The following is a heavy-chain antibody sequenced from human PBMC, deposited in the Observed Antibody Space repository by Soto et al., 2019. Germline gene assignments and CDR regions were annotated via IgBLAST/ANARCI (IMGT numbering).Heavy chain of an antibody. V-gene: IGHV4-59*01. CDR3: ARDGQQLGFNYYYYGMDV. Sequence: PSETLSLTCTVSGGSISGYYWSWIRQPPGKGLEWIGYFYYSGSTDYNPSLKSRVTISVDTSKNQFSLKLSSVTAADTAVYYCARDGQQLGFNYYYYGMDVWGQGTTVTVSS. CDR2: FYYSGST. CDR1: GGSISGYY. D-gene: IGHD6-13*01. J-gene: IGHJ6*02.